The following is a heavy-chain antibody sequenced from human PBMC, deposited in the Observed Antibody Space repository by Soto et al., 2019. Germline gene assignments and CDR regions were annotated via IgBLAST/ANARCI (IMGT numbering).Heavy chain of an antibody. CDR3: ARGRGSSWRQDWFDP. Sequence: QVQLVESGGGVVQPGRSLRLSCAASGFTFSSYGMHWVRQAPGKGLEWVAVIWYDGSNKYYADSVKGRFTISRDNSKNTLYLQMNSLRAEDTAVYYCARGRGSSWRQDWFDPWGQGTLVTVSS. CDR1: GFTFSSYG. J-gene: IGHJ5*02. CDR2: IWYDGSNK. V-gene: IGHV3-33*01. D-gene: IGHD6-13*01.